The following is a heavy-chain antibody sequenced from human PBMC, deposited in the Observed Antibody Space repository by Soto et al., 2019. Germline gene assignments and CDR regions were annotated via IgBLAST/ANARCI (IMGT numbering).Heavy chain of an antibody. CDR1: GYTFTSYG. Sequence: ASVKVSCKASGYTFTSYGISWVRQAPGQGLEWMGWISAYNGNTNYAQKLQGRVTMTTDTSTSTAYMELSSLRSDDTAVYYCARNSIAVAAAGTQWIWFDPWGQGTLVTVSS. CDR3: ARNSIAVAAAGTQWIWFDP. CDR2: ISAYNGNT. D-gene: IGHD6-13*01. V-gene: IGHV1-18*01. J-gene: IGHJ5*02.